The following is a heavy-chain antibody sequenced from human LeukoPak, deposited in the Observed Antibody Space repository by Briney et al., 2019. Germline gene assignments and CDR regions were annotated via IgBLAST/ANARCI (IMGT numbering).Heavy chain of an antibody. CDR1: GFTFSSYS. J-gene: IGHJ4*02. V-gene: IGHV3-21*04. CDR3: ARVSNGYNYWGIYYFDY. D-gene: IGHD5-24*01. CDR2: ISSSSSYI. Sequence: GGSLRLSCAASGFTFSSYSMNWVRQAPGKGLEWVSSISSSSSYIYYADSVKGRFTISRDNAKNSLYLQMDSLRAEDTAVYYCARVSNGYNYWGIYYFDYWGQGTLVTVSS.